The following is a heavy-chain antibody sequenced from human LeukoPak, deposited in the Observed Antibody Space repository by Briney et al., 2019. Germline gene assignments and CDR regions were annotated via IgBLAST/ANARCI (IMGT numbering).Heavy chain of an antibody. CDR1: GGTFSSYA. CDR3: ARDVPYSSGWSYYYYYGMDV. V-gene: IGHV1-69*13. J-gene: IGHJ6*02. Sequence: ASVKVSCKASGGTFSSYAISWVRQAPGQGPEWMGGIIPIFGTANYAQKFQGRVTITADESTSTAYMELSSLRSEDTAVYYCARDVPYSSGWSYYYYYGMDVWGQGTTVTVSS. D-gene: IGHD6-19*01. CDR2: IIPIFGTA.